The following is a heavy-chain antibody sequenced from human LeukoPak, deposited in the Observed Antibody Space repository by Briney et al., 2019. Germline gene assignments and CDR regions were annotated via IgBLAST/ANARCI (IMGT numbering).Heavy chain of an antibody. CDR2: INHSGST. D-gene: IGHD6-19*01. CDR3: ARAGYSSGWYSYYYYGMGV. J-gene: IGHJ6*02. CDR1: GFTFSSYS. V-gene: IGHV4-34*01. Sequence: GSLRLSCAASGFTFSSYSMNWVRQAPGKGLEWIGEINHSGSTNYNPSLKSRVTISVDTSKNQFSLKLSSVTAADTAVYYCARAGYSSGWYSYYYYGMGVWGQGTTVTVSS.